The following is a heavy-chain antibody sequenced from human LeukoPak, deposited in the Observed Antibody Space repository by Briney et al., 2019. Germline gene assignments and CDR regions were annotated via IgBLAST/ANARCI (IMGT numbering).Heavy chain of an antibody. CDR2: IIPIFGTA. D-gene: IGHD7-27*01. CDR3: ARQLGIKAVPLDY. CDR1: VGTFSSYA. Sequence: SVKVSCKASVGTFSSYAISWVRQAPGQGLEWMGGIIPIFGTANYAQKFQGRVTITADESTSTAYMELSSLRSEDTAVYYCARQLGIKAVPLDYWGQGTLVTVSS. J-gene: IGHJ4*02. V-gene: IGHV1-69*13.